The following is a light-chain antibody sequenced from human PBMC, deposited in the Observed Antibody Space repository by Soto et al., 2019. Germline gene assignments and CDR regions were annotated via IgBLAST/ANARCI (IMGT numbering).Light chain of an antibody. CDR3: GTWESSLSVWL. CDR1: GSNIGKNY. CDR2: ETD. Sequence: QSVLTQPPSVSAAPGQKVTISCSGSGSNIGKNYVSWYLQLPGTAPKLLIYETDRRPSGIPDRFSGSKSGTSASLGITGLQTGDEAAYYCGTWESSLSVWLFGGGTKVTVL. V-gene: IGLV1-51*02. J-gene: IGLJ3*02.